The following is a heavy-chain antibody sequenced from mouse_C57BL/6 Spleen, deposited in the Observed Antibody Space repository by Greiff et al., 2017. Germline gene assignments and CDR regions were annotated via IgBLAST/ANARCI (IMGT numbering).Heavy chain of an antibody. CDR3: TSPPDGYFFAY. Sequence: QVQLQQSGAELVRPGASVTLSCKASGYTFTDYEMHWVKQTPVHGLEWIGAIDPETGGTAYNQKFKGKAILTADKSSSTAYMELRSLTSEDSAVYYCTSPPDGYFFAYWGQGTLVTVSA. J-gene: IGHJ3*01. CDR2: IDPETGGT. CDR1: GYTFTDYE. V-gene: IGHV1-15*01. D-gene: IGHD2-3*01.